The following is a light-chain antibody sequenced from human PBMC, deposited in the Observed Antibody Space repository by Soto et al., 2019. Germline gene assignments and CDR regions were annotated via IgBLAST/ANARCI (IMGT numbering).Light chain of an antibody. J-gene: IGLJ3*02. Sequence: QSALTQPPSASGSPGQSVTISCTGTSSDVGGYNYVSWYQQHPGKAPKLIIYEVTKRPSGVPDRFSGSKSGNTASLTVSGLQAEDEADYHCSSYADTAWVLGGGIKLTV. CDR3: SSYADTAWV. V-gene: IGLV2-8*01. CDR1: SSDVGGYNY. CDR2: EVT.